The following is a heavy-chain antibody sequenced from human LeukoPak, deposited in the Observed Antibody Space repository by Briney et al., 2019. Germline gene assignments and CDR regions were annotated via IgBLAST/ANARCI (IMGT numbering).Heavy chain of an antibody. D-gene: IGHD3-22*01. J-gene: IGHJ4*02. Sequence: SETLSLTCAVYGGSFSGYYWSWIRQPPGKGLEWIGEVNHSGSTNYNPSLKSRVTISVDTSKNQFSLKLSSVTAADTAVYYCARGYSSGYYDYWGQGTLVTVSS. CDR3: ARGYSSGYYDY. V-gene: IGHV4-34*01. CDR2: VNHSGST. CDR1: GGSFSGYY.